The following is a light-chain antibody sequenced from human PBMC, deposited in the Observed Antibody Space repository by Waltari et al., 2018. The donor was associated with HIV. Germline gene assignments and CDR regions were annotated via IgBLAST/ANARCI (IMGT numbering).Light chain of an antibody. CDR1: SSNIGSDT. J-gene: IGLJ2*01. CDR3: AAWDDSLNVV. CDR2: SNN. Sequence: QSVLTQPPSASGTPGQRVTISCSGSSSNIGSDTVNWYQQLPGTAPKLLIYSNNRRPSGCPDRFSGSKSGTSASLAISGLQSEDEADYYCAAWDDSLNVVFGGGTKLTVL. V-gene: IGLV1-44*01.